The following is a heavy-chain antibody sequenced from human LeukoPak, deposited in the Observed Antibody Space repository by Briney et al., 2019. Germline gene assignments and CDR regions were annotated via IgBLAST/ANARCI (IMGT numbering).Heavy chain of an antibody. CDR3: ARVYGVTKDY. CDR2: IYYSGST. CDR1: GGSISSYY. V-gene: IGHV4-59*07. Sequence: SDTLSLTCTVSGGSISSYYWSWLRQPPGKGLQWIGYIYYSGSTNYNPSLKSRVTISVDTSKNQFSLKLSSVTAADTAVYYCARVYGVTKDYWGQGTLVIVSS. D-gene: IGHD4-17*01. J-gene: IGHJ4*02.